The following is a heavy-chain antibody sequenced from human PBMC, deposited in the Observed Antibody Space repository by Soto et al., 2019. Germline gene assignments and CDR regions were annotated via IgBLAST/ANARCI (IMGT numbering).Heavy chain of an antibody. V-gene: IGHV1-69*12. CDR3: AREAPGYGGNSDWFDP. J-gene: IGHJ5*02. D-gene: IGHD4-17*01. CDR1: GGTFSSYA. CDR2: IIPIFGTA. Sequence: QVQLVQSGAEVKKPGSSVKVSCKASGGTFSSYAISWVRQAPGQGLEWMGGIIPIFGTANYAQQFQGRVTITADESTSTAYMELSSLRSEDTAVYYCAREAPGYGGNSDWFDPWGQGTLVTVSS.